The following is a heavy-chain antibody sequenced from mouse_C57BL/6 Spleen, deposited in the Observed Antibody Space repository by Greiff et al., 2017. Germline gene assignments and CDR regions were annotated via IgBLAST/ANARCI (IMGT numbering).Heavy chain of an antibody. V-gene: IGHV1-19*01. CDR3: ARRITTVEDYSMDY. CDR1: GYTFTDYY. Sequence: VQLQQSGPVLVKPGASVKMSCKASGYTFTDYYMNWVKQSPGKSLEWIGVINPYNGGTSYNQKFKGKATLTVDKTSSTAYMELNSLTSEDSAVYYCARRITTVEDYSMDYWGQGTTVTVSS. CDR2: INPYNGGT. D-gene: IGHD1-1*01. J-gene: IGHJ4*01.